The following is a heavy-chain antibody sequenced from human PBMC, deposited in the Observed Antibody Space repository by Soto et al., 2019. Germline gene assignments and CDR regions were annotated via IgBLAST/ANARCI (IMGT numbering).Heavy chain of an antibody. CDR3: ESWRHINRVDFFY. D-gene: IGHD1-1*01. Sequence: QLHLQQSGPGLVKPSETLSLTCSVSGASISSSSYYWGWIRQPPGKGLEWIGSIYYSGSTFYNPSLKSRGTISVHTAKNQFSLKLSAVTAAVTAVYYCESWRHINRVDFFYWGQGSLVNGSS. V-gene: IGHV4-39*01. J-gene: IGHJ4*02. CDR2: IYYSGST. CDR1: GASISSSSYY.